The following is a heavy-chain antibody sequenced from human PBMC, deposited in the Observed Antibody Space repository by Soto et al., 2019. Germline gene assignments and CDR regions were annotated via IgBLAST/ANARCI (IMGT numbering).Heavy chain of an antibody. CDR3: ARAVAGASYY. V-gene: IGHV3-7*01. J-gene: IGHJ4*02. Sequence: GGSLRLSCAASGFSMSDYWMSWVRQAPGKGLEWVANINQDGSVKYYVDSVKGRFTISRDYAKNSVYLQMNSLTAEDTAVYYCARAVAGASYYWGQGTVVTVSS. D-gene: IGHD2-2*01. CDR2: INQDGSVK. CDR1: GFSMSDYW.